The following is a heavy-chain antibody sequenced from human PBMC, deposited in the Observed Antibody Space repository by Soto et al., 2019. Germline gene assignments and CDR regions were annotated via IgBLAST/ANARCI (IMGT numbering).Heavy chain of an antibody. CDR2: IDRTGNT. CDR1: RASLNNADYY. D-gene: IGHD4-17*01. CDR3: ARAINYYAYGAGNPRPGAYFLDH. J-gene: IGHJ4*02. V-gene: IGHV4-30-4*02. Sequence: SETLSLPCTVARASLNNADYYWSWIRQSPGKGLQWIGYIDRTGNTYSISSFTSRLSLSLDTAKQQFSLSLTSVTAADTAVYYCARAINYYAYGAGNPRPGAYFLDHWGQGALVTVSS.